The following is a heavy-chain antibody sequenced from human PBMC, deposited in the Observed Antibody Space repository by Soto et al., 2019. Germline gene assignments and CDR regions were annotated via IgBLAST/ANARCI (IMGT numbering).Heavy chain of an antibody. J-gene: IGHJ4*02. CDR3: ARAEYSGSYYVDY. V-gene: IGHV3-33*01. CDR2: IWYDGSNK. D-gene: IGHD1-26*01. CDR1: GFTFSSYG. Sequence: VQLVESGGGVVQPGRSLRLSCAASGFTFSSYGMHWVRQAPGKGLEWVAVIWYDGSNKYYADSVKGRFTISRDNSKNTLYLQMNSLRAEDTAVYYCARAEYSGSYYVDYWGQGTLVTVSS.